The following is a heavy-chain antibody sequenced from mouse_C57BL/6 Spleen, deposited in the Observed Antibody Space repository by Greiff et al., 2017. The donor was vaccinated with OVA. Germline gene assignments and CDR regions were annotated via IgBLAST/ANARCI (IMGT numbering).Heavy chain of an antibody. CDR1: GFTFSDYG. CDR3: ARQGVTTGDY. CDR2: ISSGSSTI. J-gene: IGHJ2*01. D-gene: IGHD2-2*01. V-gene: IGHV5-17*01. Sequence: EVNVVESGGGLVKPGGSLKLSCAASGFTFSDYGMHWVRQAPEKGLEWVAYISSGSSTIYYADTVKGRFTISRDNAKNTLFLQMTSLRSEDTAMYYCARQGVTTGDYWGQGTTLTVSS.